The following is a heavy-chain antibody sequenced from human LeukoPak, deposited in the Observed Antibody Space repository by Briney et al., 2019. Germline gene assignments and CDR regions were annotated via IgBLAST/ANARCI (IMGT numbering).Heavy chain of an antibody. CDR1: GGSFSGYY. J-gene: IGHJ4*02. CDR2: INHSGST. CDR3: ARAVDTAMVTTFDY. Sequence: SETLSLTCAVYGGSFSGYYWSWIRQPPGKRPEWIGEINHSGSTNYNPSLKSRVTISVDTSKNQFSLKLSSVTAADTAVYYCARAVDTAMVTTFDYWGQGTLVTVSS. V-gene: IGHV4-34*01. D-gene: IGHD5-18*01.